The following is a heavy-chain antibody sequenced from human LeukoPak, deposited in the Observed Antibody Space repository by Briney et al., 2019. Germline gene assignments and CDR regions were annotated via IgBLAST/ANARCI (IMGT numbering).Heavy chain of an antibody. CDR1: GYTFTSYG. J-gene: IGHJ6*02. CDR3: ARIRDGYNSYFFYGMDV. D-gene: IGHD5-24*01. V-gene: IGHV1-18*01. CDR2: ISAYNGNT. Sequence: ASVKVSCKASGYTFTSYGISWVRQAPGQGLEWMGWISAYNGNTNYAQKFQGRLTITADESTSTVYMELSSLRSEDTAVYYCARIRDGYNSYFFYGMDVWGQGTTVTVSS.